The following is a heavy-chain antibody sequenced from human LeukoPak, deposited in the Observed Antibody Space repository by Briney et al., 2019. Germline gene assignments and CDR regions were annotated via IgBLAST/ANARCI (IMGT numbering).Heavy chain of an antibody. CDR1: GYTFSTYG. J-gene: IGHJ5*02. V-gene: IGHV1-18*01. D-gene: IGHD1-26*01. CDR3: ARNAGSYFEFAP. Sequence: EASVKVSSKPSGYTFSTYGLSWVRPAPGQGLEWMGWISGNRGKTHYAQKFQDRVTLTTDTSSTTAFMDLRSLRSDDTAMYYCARNAGSYFEFAPWGQGTLVTVSS. CDR2: ISGNRGKT.